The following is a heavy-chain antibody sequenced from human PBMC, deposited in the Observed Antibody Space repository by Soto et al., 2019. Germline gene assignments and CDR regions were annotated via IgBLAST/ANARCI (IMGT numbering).Heavy chain of an antibody. Sequence: SETLSLTCTVSGGSISSSTYCWSWIRQPPVKGLEWIGSIYYSGSNYYNPSLKSRVTISVDTSKNQFSLKLSSVTAADRAAYSCPRTAEMATPFVRDACYWFDPWGQGTLVTVSA. CDR1: GGSISSSTYC. CDR3: PRTAEMATPFVRDACYWFDP. CDR2: IYYSGSN. D-gene: IGHD5-12*01. J-gene: IGHJ5*02. V-gene: IGHV4-39*01.